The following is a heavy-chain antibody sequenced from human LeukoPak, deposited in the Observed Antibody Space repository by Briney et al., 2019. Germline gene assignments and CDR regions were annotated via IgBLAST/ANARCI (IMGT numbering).Heavy chain of an antibody. Sequence: GGSLRLSCAASGFTFSSYSMNWVRQAPGKGLEWVSSISSSSSYIYYAGSVKGRFTISRDNAKNSLYLQMNSLRAEDTAVYYCARDEDYDILTGYYIPRHFDYWGQGTLVTVSS. CDR1: GFTFSSYS. CDR2: ISSSSSYI. J-gene: IGHJ4*02. CDR3: ARDEDYDILTGYYIPRHFDY. V-gene: IGHV3-21*01. D-gene: IGHD3-9*01.